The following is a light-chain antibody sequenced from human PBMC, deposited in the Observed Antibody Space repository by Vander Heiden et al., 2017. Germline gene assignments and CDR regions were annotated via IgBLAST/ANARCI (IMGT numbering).Light chain of an antibody. Sequence: QSALTQPLSASGSPGQSVTLSCTGTSSDIGAYNYVSWYQQHPGKAPKLVIYDVTKRPSGVPDRFSASKSGNTASLTVSGLRAEDEADYYCSSYAGTNNWGVFGGGTKLTVL. V-gene: IGLV2-8*01. CDR2: DVT. CDR1: SSDIGAYNY. CDR3: SSYAGTNNWGV. J-gene: IGLJ2*01.